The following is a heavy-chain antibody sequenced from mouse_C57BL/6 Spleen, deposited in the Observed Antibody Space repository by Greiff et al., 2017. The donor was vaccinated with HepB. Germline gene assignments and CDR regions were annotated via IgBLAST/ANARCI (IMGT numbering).Heavy chain of an antibody. J-gene: IGHJ4*01. Sequence: EVQVVESGGDLVKPGGSLKLSCAASGFTFSSYGMPWVRQTPDKRLEWVATISSGGSYTYYPDSVKGRFTISRDNAKNTLYLQMSSLKSEDTAMYYCARVLAGNAMDYWGQGTSVTVSS. CDR2: ISSGGSYT. CDR1: GFTFSSYG. V-gene: IGHV5-6*01. CDR3: ARVLAGNAMDY. D-gene: IGHD4-1*01.